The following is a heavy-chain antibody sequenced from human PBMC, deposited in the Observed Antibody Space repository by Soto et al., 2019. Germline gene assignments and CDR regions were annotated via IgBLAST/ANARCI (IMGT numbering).Heavy chain of an antibody. CDR1: GFTFSSYG. V-gene: IGHV3-33*01. J-gene: IGHJ4*02. CDR3: VRGWLAGGYEFDY. Sequence: HPGGSLRLSCAASGFTFSSYGMHWVRQAPGKGLEWVAIIWYDGSDKYYSDSVKGRFTISRDNSKNTLYLQMNSLGGEDTAIYYCVRGWLAGGYEFDYWGQGTLVTVSS. D-gene: IGHD5-12*01. CDR2: IWYDGSDK.